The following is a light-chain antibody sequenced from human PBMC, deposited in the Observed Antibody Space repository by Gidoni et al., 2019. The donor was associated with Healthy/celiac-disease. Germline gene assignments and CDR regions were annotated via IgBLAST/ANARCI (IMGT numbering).Light chain of an antibody. J-gene: IGKJ4*01. CDR3: QQYNSYLLT. CDR1: QSISSW. CDR2: DAY. Sequence: DIQMTQSPSTLSASVGDRVTITCRASQSISSWLAWFQQKPGKAPKLLIYDAYSLESGVPTRFSGSGSGTEFTLTISSLQPDDFATYYCQQYNSYLLTFGGGIKVEIK. V-gene: IGKV1-5*01.